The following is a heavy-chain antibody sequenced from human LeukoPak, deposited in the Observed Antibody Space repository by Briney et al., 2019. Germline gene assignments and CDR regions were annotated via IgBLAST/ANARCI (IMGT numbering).Heavy chain of an antibody. J-gene: IGHJ4*02. Sequence: GGSLRLSCEISGYYFRNAYLNWVRQAPGKGLEWVANIKPDGSEKYYVDSVKGRFTISRDNAKSSLFLQMNSLRVEDTAVYYCASNTGGDDWGQGTLVTVSS. CDR2: IKPDGSEK. CDR3: ASNTGGDD. V-gene: IGHV3-7*02. CDR1: GYYFRNAY. D-gene: IGHD2-8*02.